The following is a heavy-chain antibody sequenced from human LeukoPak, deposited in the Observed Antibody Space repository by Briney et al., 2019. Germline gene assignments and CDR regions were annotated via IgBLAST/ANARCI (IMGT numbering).Heavy chain of an antibody. V-gene: IGHV4-30-2*01. D-gene: IGHD3-22*01. CDR3: ARTTIVVVIDY. CDR1: SGSISSGGYS. Sequence: PSQTLSLTCDVSSGSISSGGYSWSWIRQPPGKGLEWLGYIYHSGNTYYNPSLKSRVTISVDRSKNQFSLKLSSVTAADTAVYYCARTTIVVVIDYWGQGTLVTVSS. J-gene: IGHJ4*02. CDR2: IYHSGNT.